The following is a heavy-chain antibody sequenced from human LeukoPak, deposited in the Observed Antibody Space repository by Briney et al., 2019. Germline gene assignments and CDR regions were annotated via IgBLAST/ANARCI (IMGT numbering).Heavy chain of an antibody. CDR1: GFTFSSYA. CDR3: ASSYSSSSFDAFDI. D-gene: IGHD6-6*01. Sequence: HPGGSLRLSCAASGFTFSSYAMHWVRQAPGKGLEWVAVISYDGSNKYYADSVKGRFTISRDNSKNTLYLQMNSLRAEDTAVYYCASSYSSSSFDAFDIWGQGTMVTVSS. V-gene: IGHV3-30-3*01. CDR2: ISYDGSNK. J-gene: IGHJ3*02.